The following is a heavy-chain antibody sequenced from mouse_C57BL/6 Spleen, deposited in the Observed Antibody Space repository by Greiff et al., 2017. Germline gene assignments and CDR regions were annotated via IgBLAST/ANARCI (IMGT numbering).Heavy chain of an antibody. CDR1: GYSITSGYY. Sequence: EVKLQESGPGLVKPSQSLSLTCSVTGYSITSGYYWNWIRQFPGNKLEWMGYISYDGSNNYNPSLKNRISITRDTSKNQFFLKLNSVTTEDTATYYCARNGYPDYWGKGTTLTVSS. CDR2: ISYDGSN. D-gene: IGHD1-2*01. V-gene: IGHV3-6*01. J-gene: IGHJ2*01. CDR3: ARNGYPDY.